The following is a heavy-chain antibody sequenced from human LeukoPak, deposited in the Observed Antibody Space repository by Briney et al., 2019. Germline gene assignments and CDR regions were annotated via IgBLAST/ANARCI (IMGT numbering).Heavy chain of an antibody. CDR3: ARAAHRMYSSGWYREPHLYPYYYYGMDV. CDR1: GFTFSSYG. V-gene: IGHV3-33*01. D-gene: IGHD6-19*01. Sequence: AGGSLRLSCAASGFTFSSYGMHWVRQAPGKGLEWVAVIWYDGSNKYYADSVKGRFTISRDNSKNTLYLQMNSLRAEDTAVYYCARAAHRMYSSGWYREPHLYPYYYYGMDVWGQGTTVTVSS. CDR2: IWYDGSNK. J-gene: IGHJ6*02.